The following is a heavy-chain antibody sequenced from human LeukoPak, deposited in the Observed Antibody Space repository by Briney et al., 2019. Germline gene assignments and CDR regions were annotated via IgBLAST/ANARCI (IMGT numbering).Heavy chain of an antibody. CDR2: INPSGGST. CDR1: GYTFTSHY. J-gene: IGHJ5*02. CDR3: ARAGYGSGSSRFDP. D-gene: IGHD3-10*01. V-gene: IGHV1-46*01. Sequence: ASVKVSCKASGYTFTSHYMHWVRQAPEQGLEWMGIINPSGGSTSYAQKFQGRVTMTRDMSTRTDYMELSSLRYEDTAVYYCARAGYGSGSSRFDPWGQGTLVTVSS.